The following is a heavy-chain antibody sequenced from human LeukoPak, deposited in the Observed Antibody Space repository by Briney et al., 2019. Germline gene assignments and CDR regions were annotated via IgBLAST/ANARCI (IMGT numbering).Heavy chain of an antibody. V-gene: IGHV1-69*06. J-gene: IGHJ4*02. CDR3: ARDRNYDSSGYPNDFDY. Sequence: SVKVSCKASGGTFSSYAISWVRQAPGQGLEWMGGIIPIFGTANYAQKFQGRVTITADKSTSTAYMELRSLRSDDTAVYYCARDRNYDSSGYPNDFDYWGQGTLVTVSS. D-gene: IGHD3-22*01. CDR2: IIPIFGTA. CDR1: GGTFSSYA.